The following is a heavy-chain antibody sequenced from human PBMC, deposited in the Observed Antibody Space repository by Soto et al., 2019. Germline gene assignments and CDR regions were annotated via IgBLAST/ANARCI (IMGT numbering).Heavy chain of an antibody. J-gene: IGHJ4*02. Sequence: GGSLILSCAASGFTFSSDAMHWVRQAPGKGLEWVAVISYDGSNKYYADSVKGRFTISRDNSKNTLYLQMNSLRAEDTAVYYCANDITYDSSASDSWGQGTLVTVSS. V-gene: IGHV3-30-3*02. CDR3: ANDITYDSSASDS. CDR2: ISYDGSNK. D-gene: IGHD3-22*01. CDR1: GFTFSSDA.